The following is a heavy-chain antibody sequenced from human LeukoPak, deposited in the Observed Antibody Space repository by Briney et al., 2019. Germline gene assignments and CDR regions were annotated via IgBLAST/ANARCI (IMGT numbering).Heavy chain of an antibody. V-gene: IGHV4-39*07. CDR3: ARVTLIAAAGRGFDP. CDR2: IYYSGST. CDR1: GGSISSSSYY. D-gene: IGHD6-13*01. J-gene: IGHJ5*02. Sequence: PSETLSLTCTVSGGSISSSSYYWGWIRQPPGKGLEWIGSIYYSGSTYYNPSLKSRVTISVDTSKNQFSLKLSSVTAADTAVYYCARVTLIAAAGRGFDPWGQGTLVTVSS.